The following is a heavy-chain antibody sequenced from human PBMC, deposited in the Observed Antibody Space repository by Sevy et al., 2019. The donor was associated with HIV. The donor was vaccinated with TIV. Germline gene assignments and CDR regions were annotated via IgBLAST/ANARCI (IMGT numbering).Heavy chain of an antibody. CDR3: AKDQRYDFCSGYQYDGNFDY. J-gene: IGHJ4*02. V-gene: IGHV3-30*02. Sequence: GGSLRLSCAASGFTFSSYGMHWVRQAPGKGLEWVAFIRYDGSNKYYADSVKGRFTISRDNSKNTLYLQMNSLRAEDTAVYYCAKDQRYDFCSGYQYDGNFDYWGQGTLVTVSS. CDR1: GFTFSSYG. CDR2: IRYDGSNK. D-gene: IGHD3-3*01.